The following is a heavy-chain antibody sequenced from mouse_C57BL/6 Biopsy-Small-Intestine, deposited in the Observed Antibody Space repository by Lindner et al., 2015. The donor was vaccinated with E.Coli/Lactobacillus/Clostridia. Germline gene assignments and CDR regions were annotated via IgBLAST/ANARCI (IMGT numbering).Heavy chain of an antibody. V-gene: IGHV1-20*01. D-gene: IGHD2-3*01. CDR3: ARWGDGYIPFAY. J-gene: IGHJ3*01. CDR2: INPYNGDT. Sequence: VQLQESGPELVKPGDSVKISCKASGYSFTAYFMNWVMQSHGKSLEWIGRINPYNGDTFYNQKFKGKATLTADKSSSTAYMELRSLTSEDSAVYFCARWGDGYIPFAYWGQGTLVTVSA. CDR1: GYSFTAYF.